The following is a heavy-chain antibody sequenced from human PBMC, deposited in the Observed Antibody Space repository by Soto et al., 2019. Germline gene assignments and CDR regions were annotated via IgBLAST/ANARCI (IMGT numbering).Heavy chain of an antibody. V-gene: IGHV1-69*01. D-gene: IGHD3-10*01. CDR2: IIPIFGTA. Sequence: QVQLVQSGAEVQKPGSSVKVSCKASGGTFSSYAISWVRQAPGQGLEWMGGIIPIFGTANYAQKFQGRVTITADESTSTAYMELSSLRSEDTAVYYCASPTNSYYYGSGSYGLDYWGQGTLVTVSS. J-gene: IGHJ4*02. CDR1: GGTFSSYA. CDR3: ASPTNSYYYGSGSYGLDY.